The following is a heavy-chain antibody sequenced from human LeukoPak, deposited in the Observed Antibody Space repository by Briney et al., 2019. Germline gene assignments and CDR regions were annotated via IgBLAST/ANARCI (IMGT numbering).Heavy chain of an antibody. V-gene: IGHV3-9*01. CDR2: ISWKTSSI. Sequence: GRSLRLSCAASGFTFDDYYMHWVRQAPGKGLEWVSGISWKTSSIGYADSVKGRFTISRDNAKNSLYLQMNSLRREDTAFYYCEKGGPPGDNHWYLDLWGRGTLVTVSS. J-gene: IGHJ2*01. CDR3: EKGGPPGDNHWYLDL. D-gene: IGHD2-21*02. CDR1: GFTFDDYY.